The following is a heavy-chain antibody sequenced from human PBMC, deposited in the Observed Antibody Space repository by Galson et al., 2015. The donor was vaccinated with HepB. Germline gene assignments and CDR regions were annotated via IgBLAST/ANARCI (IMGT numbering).Heavy chain of an antibody. CDR1: GYSFPSYW. Sequence: QSGAEVKKPGESLKISCKGSGYSFPSYWIGWVRQMLGKGLEWMGIIYPGDSDTRYSPSFQGQVTISADKSISTAYLQWSSLKASDTAMYYCARHSRAGSSSSWFDPWGQGTLVTVSS. CDR2: IYPGDSDT. CDR3: ARHSRAGSSSSWFDP. J-gene: IGHJ5*02. V-gene: IGHV5-51*01. D-gene: IGHD6-6*01.